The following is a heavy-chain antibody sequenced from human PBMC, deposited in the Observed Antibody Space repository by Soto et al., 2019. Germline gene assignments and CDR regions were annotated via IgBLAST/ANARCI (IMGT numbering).Heavy chain of an antibody. Sequence: GASVKVSCKASGYTFTDYGFSWVRLAPGQGLEWMGWISGYSGDTDYAQILQGRITLTTDTSTSTAYMELRSLTSDDTALYYCARTTAVPNTLRSRYFFDYWGQGTLVTVSS. CDR3: ARTTAVPNTLRSRYFFDY. J-gene: IGHJ4*02. V-gene: IGHV1-18*04. CDR2: ISGYSGDT. D-gene: IGHD4-17*01. CDR1: GYTFTDYG.